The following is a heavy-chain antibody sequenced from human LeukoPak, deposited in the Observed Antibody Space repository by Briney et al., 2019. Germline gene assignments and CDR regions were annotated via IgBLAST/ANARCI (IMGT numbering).Heavy chain of an antibody. V-gene: IGHV3-23*01. Sequence: GGSLRLSCAASGFTFSSYAMSWVRQAPGKGLEWVSAISGSGGSTYYADSVKGRFTISRDSSKNTLYLQMNSLRAEDTAVYYCAKDVVPAAIRGNWFDPWGQGTLVTVSS. CDR1: GFTFSSYA. CDR2: ISGSGGST. D-gene: IGHD2-2*02. J-gene: IGHJ5*02. CDR3: AKDVVPAAIRGNWFDP.